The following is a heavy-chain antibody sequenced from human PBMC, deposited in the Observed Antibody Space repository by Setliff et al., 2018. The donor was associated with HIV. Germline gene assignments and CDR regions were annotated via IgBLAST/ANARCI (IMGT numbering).Heavy chain of an antibody. CDR2: IYYSGST. J-gene: IGHJ4*02. V-gene: IGHV4-39*01. Sequence: KPSETLSLTCTVSSGSISSSDYYGAWIRQPPGKGLEWIGTIYYSGSTYYNPSLESRVTMSVDTSKNQFSLRLSSVTAADTAVYYCARLVSSSWSYYFDSWGQGTLVTVSS. D-gene: IGHD6-13*01. CDR1: SGSISSSDYY. CDR3: ARLVSSSWSYYFDS.